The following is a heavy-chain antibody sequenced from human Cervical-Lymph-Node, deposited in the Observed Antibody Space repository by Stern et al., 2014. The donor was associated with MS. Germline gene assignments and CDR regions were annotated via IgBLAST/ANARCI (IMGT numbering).Heavy chain of an antibody. D-gene: IGHD3-3*01. CDR2: INPNTGGT. CDR3: ARDQRGITIFGVVTDYYYLGMDV. V-gene: IGHV1-2*02. CDR1: GYIFTGYY. J-gene: IGHJ6*02. Sequence: QVQLVQSGAEVKKPGASVKVSCKTSGYIFTGYYIHWVRQVPGQGLEWMAWINPNTGGTKYSRKCEGRSTMSRDSSISTAYVDLSSLTSDDTAVYYCARDQRGITIFGVVTDYYYLGMDVWGQGTTVTVSS.